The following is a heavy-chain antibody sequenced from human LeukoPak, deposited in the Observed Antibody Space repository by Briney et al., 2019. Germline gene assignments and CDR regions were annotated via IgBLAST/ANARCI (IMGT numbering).Heavy chain of an antibody. Sequence: GASVKVSCKASGYTLTSYDINWVRQATGQGLEWMGWMNPTSGHTGYAQNFQGRVTMTRDTSISTAYMELNSLTSEDTAVYYCARSPVGVRKKHDFWGQGTLVIFSS. J-gene: IGHJ4*02. V-gene: IGHV1-8*01. D-gene: IGHD3-10*01. CDR1: GYTLTSYD. CDR3: ARSPVGVRKKHDF. CDR2: MNPTSGHT.